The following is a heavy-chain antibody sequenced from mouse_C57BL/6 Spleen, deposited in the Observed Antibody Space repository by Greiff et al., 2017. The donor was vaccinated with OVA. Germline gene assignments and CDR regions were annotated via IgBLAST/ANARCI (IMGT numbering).Heavy chain of an antibody. V-gene: IGHV1-63*01. D-gene: IGHD1-1*01. Sequence: QVQLKESGAELVRPGTSVKMSCKASGYTFTNYWIGWAKQRPGHGLEWIGDIYPGGGYTNYNEKFKGKATLTADKSSSTAYMQFSSLTSEDSAIYYCARAIYYYGSSYDYYAMDYWGQGTSVTVSS. CDR3: ARAIYYYGSSYDYYAMDY. CDR2: IYPGGGYT. CDR1: GYTFTNYW. J-gene: IGHJ4*01.